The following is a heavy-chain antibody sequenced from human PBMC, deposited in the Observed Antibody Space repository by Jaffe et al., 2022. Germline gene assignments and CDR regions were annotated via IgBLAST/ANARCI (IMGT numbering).Heavy chain of an antibody. CDR1: GFTFSGSA. Sequence: EVQLVESGGGLVQPGGSLKLSCAASGFTFSGSAMHWVRQASGKGLEWVGRIRNKANNYATAYAASVKGRFTISRDDSKNTAYLQMNSLKTEDTAVYYCSIPTVTDSWGQGTLVTVSS. V-gene: IGHV3-73*02. CDR2: IRNKANNYAT. J-gene: IGHJ4*02. D-gene: IGHD4-17*01. CDR3: SIPTVTDS.